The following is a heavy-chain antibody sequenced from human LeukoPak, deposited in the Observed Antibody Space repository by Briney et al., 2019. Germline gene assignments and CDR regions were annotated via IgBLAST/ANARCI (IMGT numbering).Heavy chain of an antibody. CDR2: IYYSGST. CDR1: GGSISSSSYY. D-gene: IGHD6-13*01. J-gene: IGHJ4*02. CDR3: ARGWGIAAASDY. V-gene: IGHV4-39*07. Sequence: SETLSLTCTVSGGSISSSSYYWGWIRQPPGKGLEWIGSIYYSGSTYYNPSLKSRVTISVDTSRNQFSLKLSSVTAADTAVYYCARGWGIAAASDYWGQGTLVTVSS.